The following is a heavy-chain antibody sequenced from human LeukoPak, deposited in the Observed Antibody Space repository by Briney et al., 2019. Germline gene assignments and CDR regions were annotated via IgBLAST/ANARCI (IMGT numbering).Heavy chain of an antibody. D-gene: IGHD5-18*01. J-gene: IGHJ4*02. Sequence: SETLSLTCAVYGGSFSGYYWSWIRQPPGKGLEWIGYISYSGSTKYNPSLKSRVTISVDTSKNQFSLKLSSVTAADTAMYYCAKDSYNYGSGSLDYWGRGTLVTVSS. CDR1: GGSFSGYY. CDR2: ISYSGST. V-gene: IGHV4-59*01. CDR3: AKDSYNYGSGSLDY.